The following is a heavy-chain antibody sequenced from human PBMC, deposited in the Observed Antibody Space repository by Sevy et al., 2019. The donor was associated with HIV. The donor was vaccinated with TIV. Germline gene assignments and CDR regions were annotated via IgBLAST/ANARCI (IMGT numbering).Heavy chain of an antibody. CDR2: IRGSGGST. Sequence: GGSLRLSCAASGFTFSSYAMSWVRQAPGKGLEWVSAIRGSGGSTYYADSVKGRFTISRDNSKNTLYLQMNSLRAEDTAVYYCATRPTMIVVVIPAWGQGTLVTVSS. V-gene: IGHV3-23*01. CDR3: ATRPTMIVVVIPA. D-gene: IGHD3-22*01. CDR1: GFTFSSYA. J-gene: IGHJ5*02.